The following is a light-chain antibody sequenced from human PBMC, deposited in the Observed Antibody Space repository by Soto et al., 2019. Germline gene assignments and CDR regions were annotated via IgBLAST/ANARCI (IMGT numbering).Light chain of an antibody. Sequence: ENVFTQSPGTPSFSPGGRATPSCRASQSVGGSYLAWHQQKPGQAPRILIYDASSRPADIPDRFSGSGSGTDFTLSISRLEPEDFAVYFCQQYGSSPATFGQGTKV. CDR2: DAS. J-gene: IGKJ1*01. CDR1: QSVGGSY. V-gene: IGKV3-20*01. CDR3: QQYGSSPAT.